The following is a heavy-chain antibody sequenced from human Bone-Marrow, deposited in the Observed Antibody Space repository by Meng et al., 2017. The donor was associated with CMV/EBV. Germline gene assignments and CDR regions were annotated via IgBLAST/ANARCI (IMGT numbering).Heavy chain of an antibody. V-gene: IGHV4-31*03. D-gene: IGHD2-15*01. CDR3: ARDRVLLGLDP. Sequence: CTVSGASISSSGHYWSWIRQHPGKGLEWIGNIHYSGGIHYNPSLKSRLSLSVDTSKNQFSLKLSSVTAADTAVYYCARDRVLLGLDPWGQGSLVTVSS. CDR1: GASISSSGHY. CDR2: IHYSGGI. J-gene: IGHJ5*02.